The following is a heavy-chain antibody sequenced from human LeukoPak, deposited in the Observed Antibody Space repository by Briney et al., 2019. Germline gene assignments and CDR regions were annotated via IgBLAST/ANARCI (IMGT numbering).Heavy chain of an antibody. Sequence: PGGSLRLSCAASGFTFSSYWMTWVRQAPGKGLEWVADIKQDGGEKYYVDSVKGRFTISRDNAKNSLYLQMNSLRAEDTAVYYCARGGALWFGESLLDYWGQGTLVTVSS. D-gene: IGHD3-10*01. CDR2: IKQDGGEK. J-gene: IGHJ4*02. CDR3: ARGGALWFGESLLDY. CDR1: GFTFSSYW. V-gene: IGHV3-7*03.